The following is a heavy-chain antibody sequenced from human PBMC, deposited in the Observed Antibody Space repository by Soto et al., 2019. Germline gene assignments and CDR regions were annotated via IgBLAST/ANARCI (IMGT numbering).Heavy chain of an antibody. CDR3: ARHTKLRFSFGMDV. D-gene: IGHD3-3*01. V-gene: IGHV5-51*01. Sequence: ETLKISCKGSGYRFTSYWIGWVRQKPGKGLEWMGIIYPGDSDTRYSPSFQGQVTISADKSISTTYLQWSSLKASDTAMYYCARHTKLRFSFGMDVWGQGTTVTVSS. J-gene: IGHJ6*02. CDR1: GYRFTSYW. CDR2: IYPGDSDT.